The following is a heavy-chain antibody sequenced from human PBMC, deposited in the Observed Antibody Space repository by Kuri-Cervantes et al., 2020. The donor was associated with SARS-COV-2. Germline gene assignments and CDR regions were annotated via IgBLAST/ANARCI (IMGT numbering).Heavy chain of an antibody. CDR2: ISSSSSTI. V-gene: IGHV3-48*01. J-gene: IGHJ4*02. CDR1: GFIFSRYS. CDR3: VRVGAYSGYDFDS. Sequence: ETLSLTCAASGFIFSRYSMNWVRQAPGKGLEWVSYISSSSSTIYYIDSVKGRFTISRDNAKNSLYLQMNSLRAEDTAVYYCVRVGAYSGYDFDSWGQGTLVTVSS. D-gene: IGHD5-12*01.